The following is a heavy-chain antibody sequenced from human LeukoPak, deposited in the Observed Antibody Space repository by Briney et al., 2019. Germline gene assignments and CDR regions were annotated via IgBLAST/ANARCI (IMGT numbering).Heavy chain of an antibody. CDR2: ISSDGGTT. CDR1: GFTFSTYA. D-gene: IGHD2-15*01. V-gene: IGHV3-64*01. CDR3: AKLVVVIGTIDYFDY. J-gene: IGHJ4*02. Sequence: PGGSLRLSCAASGFTFSTYAMHWVRQAPGKGLEYVSAISSDGGTTDYANSVKGRFTISRDNSKNTLYLQMNSLRAEDTAVYYCAKLVVVIGTIDYFDYWGQGTLVTVSS.